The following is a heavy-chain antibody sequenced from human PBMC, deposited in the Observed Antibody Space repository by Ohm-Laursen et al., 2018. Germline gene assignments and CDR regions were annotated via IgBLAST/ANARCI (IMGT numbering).Heavy chain of an antibody. J-gene: IGHJ4*02. CDR2: IWYAGSNK. CDR3: ARDTRYCSGGSCYSGLDY. CDR1: GFTFSSYG. V-gene: IGHV3-33*01. D-gene: IGHD2-15*01. Sequence: SLRLSCAAPGFTFSSYGMHWVRQAPGKGLEWVAVIWYAGSNKYYADSVKGRFTISRDNSKNTLYLQMNSLRAEDTAVYYCARDTRYCSGGSCYSGLDYWGQGTLVTVSS.